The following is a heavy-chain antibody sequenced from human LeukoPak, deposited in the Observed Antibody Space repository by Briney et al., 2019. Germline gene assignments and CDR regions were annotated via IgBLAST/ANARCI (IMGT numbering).Heavy chain of an antibody. J-gene: IGHJ4*02. D-gene: IGHD3-16*01. Sequence: GGSLRLSCTASGFSFSKVWMSWVRQAPGEGLEWVGRCKSNADGGTSDYAAPGQGRFTISRDDSKKTLFLQMPRLEVEDTAVYFCTAGGGGTYSSDFWGQGTLVTVAS. CDR3: TAGGGGTYSSDF. V-gene: IGHV3-15*01. CDR1: GFSFSKVW. CDR2: CKSNADGGTS.